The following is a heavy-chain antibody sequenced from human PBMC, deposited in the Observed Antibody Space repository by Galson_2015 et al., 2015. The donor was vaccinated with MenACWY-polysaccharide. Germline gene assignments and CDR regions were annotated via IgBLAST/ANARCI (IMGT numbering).Heavy chain of an antibody. CDR1: GSRFSNSG. D-gene: IGHD6-13*01. CDR2: IQYDGSKI. CDR3: AREGSRIVFHAFDT. Sequence: SPRLSCAASGSRFSNSGMHWVRQAPGKGLEWVAVIQYDGSKIVYADSVKGRFTISRDNSKNTLFLGMNSLGAEDTAVYYCAREGSRIVFHAFDTWGQGTMVTVSS. V-gene: IGHV3-33*01. J-gene: IGHJ3*02.